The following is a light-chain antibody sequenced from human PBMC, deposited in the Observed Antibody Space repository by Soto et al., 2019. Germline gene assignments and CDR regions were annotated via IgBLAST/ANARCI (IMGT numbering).Light chain of an antibody. CDR2: GAS. J-gene: IGKJ2*01. Sequence: EIVMTQSPATLSVSPGERATLSCRASQSVSSNLAWYQQKPGQPPRLLIYGASTRATGIPARFSDSGSGTELTLTISSLQSEDFAVYYCQQYNNWPPLYTFGQGTKLEIK. CDR3: QQYNNWPPLYT. V-gene: IGKV3-15*01. CDR1: QSVSSN.